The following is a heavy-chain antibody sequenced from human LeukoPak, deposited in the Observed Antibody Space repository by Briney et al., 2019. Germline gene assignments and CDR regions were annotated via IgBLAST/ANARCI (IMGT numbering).Heavy chain of an antibody. CDR3: AGRGYSYGHDDY. CDR2: ISGSGGST. J-gene: IGHJ4*02. Sequence: PGGSLRLSCAASGFTFSSYAMSWVRQAPGKGLEWVSAISGSGGSTYYADSVKGRFTISRDNSKNTLYLQVNSLRAEDTAVYYCAGRGYSYGHDDYWGQGTLVTVSS. D-gene: IGHD5-18*01. CDR1: GFTFSSYA. V-gene: IGHV3-23*01.